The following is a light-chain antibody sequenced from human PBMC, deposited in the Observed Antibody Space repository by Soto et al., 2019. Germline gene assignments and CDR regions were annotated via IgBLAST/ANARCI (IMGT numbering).Light chain of an antibody. CDR3: QQSYNSPPT. CDR2: AAS. CDR1: LPISNY. J-gene: IGKJ1*01. V-gene: IGKV1-39*01. Sequence: DLQMTQSPYSLSASVGDRVTITCRASLPISNYLACYQQKPGKIPNLLIYAASSLQSGVPSRFSARGSGTDFTLTISNLQPEDFATYSCQQSYNSPPTFGQGTKVDIK.